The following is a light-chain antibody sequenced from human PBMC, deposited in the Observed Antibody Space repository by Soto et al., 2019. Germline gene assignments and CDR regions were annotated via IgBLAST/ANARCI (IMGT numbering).Light chain of an antibody. CDR2: EVS. Sequence: QSALTQPPSASVSPGQSVTISCAGTSSDVGGYDYVSWYQQHPGEAPKLIIYEVSKRPSGVPDRFSGSKSGNTASLTVSGLQAEDEADYYCSSYAGSNNYVFGTGTKVTVL. V-gene: IGLV2-8*01. J-gene: IGLJ1*01. CDR3: SSYAGSNNYV. CDR1: SSDVGGYDY.